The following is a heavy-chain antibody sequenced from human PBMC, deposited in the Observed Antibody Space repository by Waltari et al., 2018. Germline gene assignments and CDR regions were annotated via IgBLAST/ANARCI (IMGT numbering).Heavy chain of an antibody. Sequence: QVQLQESGPGLVKPSETLSLTCTVSGGSISSYYWSWIRQPPGKGLEWIGYIYYSGSTNYNPHRKSRVTISVDTSKNQFSLKLSSVTAADTAVYYCAREAVVVPAAPNYYYYYMDVWGKGTTVTVSS. J-gene: IGHJ6*03. CDR2: IYYSGST. CDR3: AREAVVVPAAPNYYYYYMDV. D-gene: IGHD2-2*01. V-gene: IGHV4-59*01. CDR1: GGSISSYY.